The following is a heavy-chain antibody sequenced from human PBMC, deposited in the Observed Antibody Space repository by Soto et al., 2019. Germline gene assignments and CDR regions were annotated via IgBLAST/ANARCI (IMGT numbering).Heavy chain of an antibody. Sequence: GVRRIIQATGKGLEWVSAIGTAGDTYYVDSVKGRFTISRDNAKNSLYLQMNSLRAEDTAVYYCERSIEGYSYFDYWGQGTLVTGSS. CDR1: G. V-gene: IGHV3-13*04. CDR3: ERSIEGYSYFDY. J-gene: IGHJ4*02. CDR2: IGTAGDT. D-gene: IGHD6-6*01.